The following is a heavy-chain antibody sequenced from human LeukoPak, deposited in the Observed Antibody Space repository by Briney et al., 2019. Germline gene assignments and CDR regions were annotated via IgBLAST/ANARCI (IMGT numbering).Heavy chain of an antibody. CDR2: IYYSGST. CDR1: GGSISSYY. D-gene: IGHD4-11*01. J-gene: IGHJ4*02. Sequence: SETLSLTCTVSGGSISSYYWSWIRQPPGKGLEWIGYIYYSGSTNYNPSLKSRLTISVDTSKNQFSLKLSSVTAADTAVYYCARDGMTSFDYWGQGTLVTVSS. CDR3: ARDGMTSFDY. V-gene: IGHV4-59*01.